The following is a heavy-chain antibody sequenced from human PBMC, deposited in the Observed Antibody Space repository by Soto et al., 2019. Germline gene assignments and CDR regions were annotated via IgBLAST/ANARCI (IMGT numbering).Heavy chain of an antibody. CDR3: ARGGAHYTPLDH. Sequence: GASVKVSCKASGYTFTDYAIHWVRQAPGQGLEWMGWINVGNGNTGYSRKFQGRVTNVRDMSASTAYIEVTSLTSEDTAIYYCARGGAHYTPLDHWGQGTLVTVSS. V-gene: IGHV1-3*01. D-gene: IGHD2-15*01. CDR1: GYTFTDYA. CDR2: INVGNGNT. J-gene: IGHJ4*02.